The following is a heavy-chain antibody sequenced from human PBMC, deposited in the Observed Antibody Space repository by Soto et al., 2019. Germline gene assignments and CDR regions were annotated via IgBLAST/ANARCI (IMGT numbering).Heavy chain of an antibody. CDR1: GGSISSGGYY. D-gene: IGHD3-22*01. J-gene: IGHJ6*02. CDR2: IYYSGST. V-gene: IGHV4-31*03. Sequence: PSETLSLTCTVSGGSISSGGYYWSWIRQHPGKGLEWIGYIYYSGSTYYNPSLKSRVTISVDTSKNQFSLKLSSVTAADTAVYYCARDMYYYDSSGPPGLDVWGQGTTVTVSS. CDR3: ARDMYYYDSSGPPGLDV.